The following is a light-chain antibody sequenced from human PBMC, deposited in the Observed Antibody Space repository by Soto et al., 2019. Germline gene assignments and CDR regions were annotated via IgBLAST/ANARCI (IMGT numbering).Light chain of an antibody. Sequence: QSALTQPASVSGSPGQSITISCTGTSSDVGGYNYVSWYQQHPGKAPKLMIYDVSNRPSGVSNRFSGSKFGNTASLTISGLQAEDEGDYYCSSYSSSSSVVFGGGTKLTVL. J-gene: IGLJ2*01. V-gene: IGLV2-14*03. CDR1: SSDVGGYNY. CDR3: SSYSSSSSVV. CDR2: DVS.